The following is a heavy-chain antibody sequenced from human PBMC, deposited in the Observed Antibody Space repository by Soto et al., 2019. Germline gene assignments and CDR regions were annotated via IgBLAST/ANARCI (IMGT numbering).Heavy chain of an antibody. CDR2: IYYSGST. CDR3: AREGRIGGVVIDY. D-gene: IGHD3-3*02. CDR1: GGSISSGGYY. Sequence: QVQLQESGPGLVKPSQTLSLTCTVSGGSISSGGYYWSWIRQHPGKGLEWIGYIYYSGSTYYNPSLKSRVTISVDTSKNQFPLKLSSVTAADTAVYYCAREGRIGGVVIDYWGQGTLVTVSS. J-gene: IGHJ4*02. V-gene: IGHV4-31*03.